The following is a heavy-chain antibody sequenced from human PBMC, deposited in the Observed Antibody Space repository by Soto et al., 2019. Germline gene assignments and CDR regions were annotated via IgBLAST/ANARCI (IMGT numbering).Heavy chain of an antibody. CDR1: GYTFTSYG. Sequence: ASVKVSCKASGYTFTSYGISWVRQAPGQGLEGMGWISAYNGNTNYAQKLQGRVTMTTDTSTSTAYMELRSLRSDDTAVYYCARDSYTHPIRNPIFGVVIQPLLEYWGQGTLVTAPQ. D-gene: IGHD3-3*01. CDR2: ISAYNGNT. J-gene: IGHJ4*02. V-gene: IGHV1-18*04. CDR3: ARDSYTHPIRNPIFGVVIQPLLEY.